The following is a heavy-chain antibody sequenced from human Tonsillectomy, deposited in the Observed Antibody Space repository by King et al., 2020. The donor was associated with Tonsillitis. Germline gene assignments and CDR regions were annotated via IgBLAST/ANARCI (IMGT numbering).Heavy chain of an antibody. J-gene: IGHJ5*02. CDR2: IVVGNGHT. V-gene: IGHV1-58*01. D-gene: IGHD5-18*01. CDR3: AAGDTVMGGFDP. CDR1: GFTFTRSA. Sequence: QLVESGPEVKKPGTSVKVSCKASGFTFTRSAVQWVRQARGQRLEWIGWIVVGNGHTNYAQKFQERVTITRDMSTSAAYMELSSLRSDDTAVYYCAAGDTVMGGFDPWGQGTLVTVSS.